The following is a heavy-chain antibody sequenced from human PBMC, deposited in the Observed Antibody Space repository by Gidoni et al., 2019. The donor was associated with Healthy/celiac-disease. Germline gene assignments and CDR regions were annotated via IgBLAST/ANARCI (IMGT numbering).Heavy chain of an antibody. CDR2: IIPIFGTA. J-gene: IGHJ3*02. CDR3: ARDLGGYYRSYAFDI. V-gene: IGHV1-69*01. Sequence: QEQLVQSGAEVKKTGSSVTVAGKDSGGTFSSYAIGWVRQAPGQGLEWMGGIIPIFGTANYAQKFQGRVTITAAESTSTAYMELRSLRSEDTAVYYCARDLGGYYRSYAFDIWGQGTMVTVSS. CDR1: GGTFSSYA. D-gene: IGHD3-22*01.